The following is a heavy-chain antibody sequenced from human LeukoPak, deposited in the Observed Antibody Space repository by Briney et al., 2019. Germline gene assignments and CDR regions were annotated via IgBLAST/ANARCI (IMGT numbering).Heavy chain of an antibody. CDR2: ISSSGSTI. V-gene: IGHV3-11*01. D-gene: IGHD6-19*01. CDR1: GFTFSDYY. J-gene: IGHJ5*02. CDR3: ARDRSGSGWYPGWFDP. Sequence: GGSLRLSCAASGFTFSDYYMSWIRRAPGKGLEWVSYISSSGSTIYYADSVKGRFTISRDNAKNSLYLQMNSLRAEDTAVYYCARDRSGSGWYPGWFDPWGQGTLVTVSS.